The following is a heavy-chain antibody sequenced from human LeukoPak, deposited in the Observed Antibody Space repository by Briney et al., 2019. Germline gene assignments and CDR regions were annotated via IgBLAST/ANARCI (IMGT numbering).Heavy chain of an antibody. CDR2: IKQDGSKK. CDR1: GFTFSNSW. J-gene: IGHJ4*02. V-gene: IGHV3-7*04. Sequence: GGSLKLSCAASGFTFSNSWMTWVRQAPGKGLEWVANIKQDGSKKSYVDSVKGRFTISRDNAKNSLYLQMNSLRAEDTAIYYCTRVGYIDEGIDYWGQGTLVTVSS. D-gene: IGHD5-24*01. CDR3: TRVGYIDEGIDY.